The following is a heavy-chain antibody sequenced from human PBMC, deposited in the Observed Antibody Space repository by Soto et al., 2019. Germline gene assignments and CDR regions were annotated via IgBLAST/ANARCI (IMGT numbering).Heavy chain of an antibody. D-gene: IGHD3-3*01. CDR2: ISSSGSTI. Sequence: PGGSLRLSCAASGFTFSSYEMNWVRQAPGKGLEWVSYISSSGSTIYYADSVKGRFTISRDNAKNSLYLQMNSLRAEDTAVYYCARVLLEWPRYYYYGMDVWGQGTTVTVSS. CDR1: GFTFSSYE. V-gene: IGHV3-48*03. CDR3: ARVLLEWPRYYYYGMDV. J-gene: IGHJ6*02.